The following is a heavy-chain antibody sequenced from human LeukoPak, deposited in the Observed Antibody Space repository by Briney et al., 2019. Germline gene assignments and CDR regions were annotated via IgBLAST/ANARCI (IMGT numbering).Heavy chain of an antibody. CDR1: GGSFSGYY. V-gene: IGHV4-34*01. J-gene: IGHJ4*02. Sequence: PSETLSLTCAVYGGSFSGYYWSWIRQPPGKGLEWIGEINHSGSTNYNPSLKSRVTISVDTSKNQFSLKLSSVTAADTAVYYCARQGWGVTSIFDYWGQGTLVTVSS. D-gene: IGHD2-21*02. CDR2: INHSGST. CDR3: ARQGWGVTSIFDY.